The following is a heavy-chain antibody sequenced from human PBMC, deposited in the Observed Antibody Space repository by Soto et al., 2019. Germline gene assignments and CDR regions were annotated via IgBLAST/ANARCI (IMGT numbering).Heavy chain of an antibody. CDR3: AKEYYDFWSGYYSSAFDI. J-gene: IGHJ3*02. V-gene: IGHV3-23*01. CDR2: ISGSGGST. Sequence: EVQLLESGGGLVQPGGSLRLSCAASGFTFSSYAMSWVRQAPGKGLEWVSAISGSGGSTYYADSVKGRFTISRDNSKNTQYLQMNSLRAEDTAVYYCAKEYYDFWSGYYSSAFDIWGQGTMVTVSS. CDR1: GFTFSSYA. D-gene: IGHD3-3*01.